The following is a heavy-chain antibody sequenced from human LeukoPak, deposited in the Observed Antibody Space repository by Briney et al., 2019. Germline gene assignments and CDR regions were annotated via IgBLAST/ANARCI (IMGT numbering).Heavy chain of an antibody. Sequence: EASVKVSCKASGYTFTSYSMNWVRQAPGQGPEWMGIINPSDASTTYAQKFQGRVTMTRDTSTSTVYMELSSLRSEDTAVYYCARDGMGVVVVAASAFDIWGQGTMVTVSS. V-gene: IGHV1-46*01. CDR1: GYTFTSYS. CDR2: INPSDAST. CDR3: ARDGMGVVVVAASAFDI. D-gene: IGHD2-15*01. J-gene: IGHJ3*02.